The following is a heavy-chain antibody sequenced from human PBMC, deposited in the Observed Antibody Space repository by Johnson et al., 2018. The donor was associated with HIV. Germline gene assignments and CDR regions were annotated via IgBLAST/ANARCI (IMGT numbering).Heavy chain of an antibody. J-gene: IGHJ3*02. CDR3: AREAVPRGLQSAFGGAFDI. Sequence: VQLVESGGGLVQPGRSLRLSCAASGFTFDDYAMHWVRQAPGKGLEWVSGISWNSGSIGYADSVKGRFTISRDNAKNSLYLQMNNLRAEDTAVYYCAREAVPRGLQSAFGGAFDIWGQGTMVTVAS. CDR2: ISWNSGSI. CDR1: GFTFDDYA. V-gene: IGHV3-9*01. D-gene: IGHD3-3*02.